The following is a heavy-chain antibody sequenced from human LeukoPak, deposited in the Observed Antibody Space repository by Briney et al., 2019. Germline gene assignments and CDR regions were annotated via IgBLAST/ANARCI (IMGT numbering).Heavy chain of an antibody. CDR2: ISGSGGST. Sequence: GGSLRLSCAASGFTFSSYSMNWVRQAPGKGLEWVSAISGSGGSTYYADSVKGRFTISRDNAKNLLFLEMNSLRNEDTAVYYCARDKRQKSGPKRYFDYWGQGILVTVSS. D-gene: IGHD3-10*01. CDR1: GFTFSSYS. J-gene: IGHJ4*02. V-gene: IGHV3-48*02. CDR3: ARDKRQKSGPKRYFDY.